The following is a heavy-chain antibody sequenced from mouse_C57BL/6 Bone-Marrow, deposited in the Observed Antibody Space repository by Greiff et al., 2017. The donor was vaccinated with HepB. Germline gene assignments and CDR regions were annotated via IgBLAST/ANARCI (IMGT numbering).Heavy chain of an antibody. CDR1: GFTFSDYY. V-gene: IGHV5-16*01. Sequence: EVHLVESEGGLVQPGSSMKLSCTASGFTFSDYYMAWVRQVPEKGLEWVANINYDGSSTYYLDSLKSRFIISRDNAKNILYLQMSSLKSEDTATYYCARYYYGSSYCYAMDYWGQGTSVTVSS. CDR2: INYDGSST. CDR3: ARYYYGSSYCYAMDY. D-gene: IGHD1-1*01. J-gene: IGHJ4*01.